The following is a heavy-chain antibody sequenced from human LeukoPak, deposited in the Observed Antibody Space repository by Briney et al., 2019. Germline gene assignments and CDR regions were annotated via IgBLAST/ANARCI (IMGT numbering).Heavy chain of an antibody. V-gene: IGHV3-23*01. D-gene: IGHD6-19*01. CDR2: ISGSGGST. J-gene: IGHJ4*02. Sequence: PGGSLRLSCAASGFTFSSYAMSWVRQAPGKGLEWVSAISGSGGSTYYADSVKGRFTISRDNSKNTLYLQMNSLRAEDTAVYYCAQPYSSGWYWGDFDYWGQGTLVTVSS. CDR1: GFTFSSYA. CDR3: AQPYSSGWYWGDFDY.